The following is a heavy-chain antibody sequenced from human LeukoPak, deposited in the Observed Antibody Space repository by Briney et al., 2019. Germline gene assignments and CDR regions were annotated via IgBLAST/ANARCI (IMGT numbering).Heavy chain of an antibody. J-gene: IGHJ4*02. Sequence: PGGSLRLSCAASGFIVSHNYVTWVRPAPGKGLEWVSGIYSGGATYYADSVRGGFTISRDNSQNTLYLQMNSLRAEDTAVYYCAGRTDFVITYWGQGTLVTVSS. V-gene: IGHV3-53*01. D-gene: IGHD5-24*01. CDR2: IYSGGAT. CDR1: GFIVSHNY. CDR3: AGRTDFVITY.